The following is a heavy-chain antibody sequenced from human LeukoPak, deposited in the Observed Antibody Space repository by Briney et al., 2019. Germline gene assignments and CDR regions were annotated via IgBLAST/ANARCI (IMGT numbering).Heavy chain of an antibody. CDR1: GFTFSSYW. D-gene: IGHD1-1*01. Sequence: GGSLRLSCAASGFTFSSYWMHWVRQVPGKGLVWVSRINPDGSFRTYADSVKGRFTISRDNAKNTVQLQMNSLRAEDTAVYYCVRNLLAMEGYWGQGTLVTVSS. CDR2: INPDGSFR. CDR3: VRNLLAMEGY. V-gene: IGHV3-74*03. J-gene: IGHJ4*02.